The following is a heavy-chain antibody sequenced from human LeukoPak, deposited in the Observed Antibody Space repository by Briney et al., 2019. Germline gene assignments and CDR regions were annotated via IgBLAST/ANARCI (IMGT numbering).Heavy chain of an antibody. J-gene: IGHJ4*02. Sequence: GGSLRLSCAASGFTFSSYAMSWVRQAPGKGLEWVSAISGSGSSTYYADSVKGRFTISRDNSENTLYLQMNSLRAEDTAVYYCAKAGDSSGWYYFDYWGQGTLVTVSS. CDR2: ISGSGSST. CDR3: AKAGDSSGWYYFDY. V-gene: IGHV3-23*01. D-gene: IGHD6-19*01. CDR1: GFTFSSYA.